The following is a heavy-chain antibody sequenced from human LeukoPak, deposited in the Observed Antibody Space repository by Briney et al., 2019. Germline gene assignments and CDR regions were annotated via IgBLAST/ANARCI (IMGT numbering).Heavy chain of an antibody. CDR3: ARALLWFGELLGDYYYGMDV. V-gene: IGHV1-3*01. D-gene: IGHD3-10*01. J-gene: IGHJ6*04. CDR1: GHTFTSYA. Sequence: ASVKVSCKASGHTFTSYAMHWVRQAPGQRLEWMGWINAGNGNTKYSQKFQGRVTITRDTSASTAYMELSSLRSEDTAVYYCARALLWFGELLGDYYYGMDVWGKGATVTVSS. CDR2: INAGNGNT.